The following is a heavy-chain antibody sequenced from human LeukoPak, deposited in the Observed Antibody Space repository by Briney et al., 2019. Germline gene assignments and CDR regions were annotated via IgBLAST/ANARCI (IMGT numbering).Heavy chain of an antibody. D-gene: IGHD5-18*01. J-gene: IGHJ4*02. V-gene: IGHV3-11*01. CDR3: AGGWIQLWLDY. CDR2: ISSSGSTI. CDR1: GFTFSDYY. Sequence: GGSLRLSCAASGFTFSDYYMSWIRQAPGKGLEWVSYISSSGSTIYYADSVKGRFTISRDNAKNSLYLRMNSLRAEDTAVYYCAGGWIQLWLDYWGQGTLVTVSS.